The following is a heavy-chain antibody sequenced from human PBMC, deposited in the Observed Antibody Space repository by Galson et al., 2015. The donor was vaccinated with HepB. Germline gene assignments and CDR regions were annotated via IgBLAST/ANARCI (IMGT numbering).Heavy chain of an antibody. V-gene: IGHV1-46*01. CDR1: GYTFTSYH. CDR3: ARGPLGTQIQLWFDY. CDR2: INPSGGST. J-gene: IGHJ5*01. D-gene: IGHD5-18*01. Sequence: SVKVSCKASGYTFTSYHMHWVRQAPGQGLEWMGIINPSGGSTSYAQKFQGRVTMTRDTSTSTVYMELSSLRSEDTAVYYCARGPLGTQIQLWFDYWGQGTLVTVSS.